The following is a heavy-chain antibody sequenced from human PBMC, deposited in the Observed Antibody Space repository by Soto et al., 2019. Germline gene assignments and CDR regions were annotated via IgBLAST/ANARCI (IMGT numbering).Heavy chain of an antibody. Sequence: HPGGSLRLSCAASGFTFRSYGMHWVRQAPGKGMEWVAVIWYDESNRFYAESVKGRFTVSRDISKNMFYLQMNSLTAEDTAVYYCARDDDSSGHYSYYGYWGQGTLDTVSS. D-gene: IGHD3-22*01. V-gene: IGHV3-33*01. CDR3: ARDDDSSGHYSYYGY. J-gene: IGHJ4*02. CDR2: IWYDESNR. CDR1: GFTFRSYG.